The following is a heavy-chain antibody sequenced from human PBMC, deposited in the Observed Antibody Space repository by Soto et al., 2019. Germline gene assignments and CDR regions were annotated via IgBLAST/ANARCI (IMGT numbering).Heavy chain of an antibody. V-gene: IGHV4-34*01. D-gene: IGHD2-2*01. Sequence: TLSLTCAVYGGSFSGYYWSWIRQPPGKGLEWIGEINHSGSTNYNPSLKSRVTISVDTSKNQFSLKLSSVTAADTAVYYCARWRVIVVVPAAMPDMGMDVWGQGTTVTVSS. CDR3: ARWRVIVVVPAAMPDMGMDV. CDR2: INHSGST. J-gene: IGHJ6*02. CDR1: GGSFSGYY.